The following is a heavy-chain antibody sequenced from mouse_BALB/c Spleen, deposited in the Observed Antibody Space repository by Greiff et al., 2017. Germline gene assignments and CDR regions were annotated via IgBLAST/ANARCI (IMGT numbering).Heavy chain of an antibody. Sequence: EVKLQESGGGLVKPGGSLKLSCAASGFTFSSYAMSWVRQTPEKRLEWVATISSGGSYTYYPDSVKGRFTISRDNAKNTLYLQMSSLRSEDTAMYYCARQDYGSSFAYWGQGTLVTVSA. V-gene: IGHV5-9-3*01. D-gene: IGHD1-1*01. CDR3: ARQDYGSSFAY. CDR1: GFTFSSYA. J-gene: IGHJ3*01. CDR2: ISSGGSYT.